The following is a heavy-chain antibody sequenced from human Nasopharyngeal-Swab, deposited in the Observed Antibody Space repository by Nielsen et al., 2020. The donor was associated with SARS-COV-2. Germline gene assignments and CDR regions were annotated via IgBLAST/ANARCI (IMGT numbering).Heavy chain of an antibody. Sequence: GGSLRLSCVATGFTVSSNYMSWVRQAPGKGLEWVSVIYSGGSTYYADSVKGRFTISRDNSKNTLYLQINSLRAEDTAVYYCARDYCGGDCYGDYWGQGTLVTVSS. CDR1: GFTVSSNY. J-gene: IGHJ4*02. V-gene: IGHV3-66*01. D-gene: IGHD2-21*02. CDR2: IYSGGST. CDR3: ARDYCGGDCYGDY.